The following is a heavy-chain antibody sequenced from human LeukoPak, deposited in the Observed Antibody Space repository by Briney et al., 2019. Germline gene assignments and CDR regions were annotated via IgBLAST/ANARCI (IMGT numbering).Heavy chain of an antibody. CDR1: GGTFSSDA. J-gene: IGHJ4*02. Sequence: GASVKVSCKASGGTFSSDAFSWVRQAPGQGLEWMGRIIPILNIPNFAQKFEGRVTITADKSTTTVHMELRSLRSEDTAVYFCARDQPRAKFLDYWGQGTLFTVSS. CDR2: IIPILNIP. CDR3: ARDQPRAKFLDY. V-gene: IGHV1-69*04.